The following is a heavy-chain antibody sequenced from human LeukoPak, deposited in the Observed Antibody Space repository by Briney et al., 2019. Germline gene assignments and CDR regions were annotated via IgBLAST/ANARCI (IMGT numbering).Heavy chain of an antibody. V-gene: IGHV3-23*01. CDR3: AKDSRSIAALYYYYGMDV. J-gene: IGHJ6*02. Sequence: GGSLRLSCAASGFTVSSNYMSWVRQAPGKGLEWVSAISGSGGSTYYADSVKGRFTISRDNSKNTLYLQMNSLRAEDTAVYYCAKDSRSIAALYYYYGMDVWGQGTTVTVSS. D-gene: IGHD6-13*01. CDR1: GFTVSSNY. CDR2: ISGSGGST.